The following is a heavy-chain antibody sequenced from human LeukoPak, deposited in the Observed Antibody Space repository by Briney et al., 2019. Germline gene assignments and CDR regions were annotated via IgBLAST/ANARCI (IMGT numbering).Heavy chain of an antibody. CDR2: IYYTGST. D-gene: IGHD5-24*01. J-gene: IGHJ4*01. CDR3: ARSRDAYKYDYFDH. V-gene: IGHV4-59*01. CDR1: GVSIDDYY. Sequence: SETLSLTCSVSGVSIDDYYWSWIRQPPGKRLEWIGYIYYTGSTKLNPSLKSRVTKSEDTSKNLLSLDLRSVTAADTAVYYCARSRDAYKYDYFDHWGRGTLVTVSS.